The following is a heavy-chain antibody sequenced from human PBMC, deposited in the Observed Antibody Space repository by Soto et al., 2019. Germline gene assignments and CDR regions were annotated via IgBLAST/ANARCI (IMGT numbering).Heavy chain of an antibody. D-gene: IGHD4-4*01. CDR1: GYTITSDY. V-gene: IGHV1-46*03. Sequence: ASVKVSCKASGYTITSDYMNWLRQAPGQGLEWMGIINPSGGSTSYAQKFQGRVTMTGDTSTSAVYMELSSLRSDDTAVYYCARSVTADYWGQGTLVTVSS. CDR2: INPSGGST. J-gene: IGHJ4*02. CDR3: ARSVTADY.